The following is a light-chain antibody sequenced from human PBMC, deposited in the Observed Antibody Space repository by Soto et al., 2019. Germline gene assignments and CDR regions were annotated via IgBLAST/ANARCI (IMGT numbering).Light chain of an antibody. CDR3: QQLKSYPPT. CDR2: AAS. CDR1: QGIDNF. J-gene: IGKJ4*01. Sequence: DIQMTQSPSTLSASVGDRVTLTCLASQGIDNFLAWYQQNPGKAPNLLIYAASTLQSGVPSRFSGSGSGTDFTLTISSLQPEDFATYYCQQLKSYPPTFGGGTKVDI. V-gene: IGKV1-9*01.